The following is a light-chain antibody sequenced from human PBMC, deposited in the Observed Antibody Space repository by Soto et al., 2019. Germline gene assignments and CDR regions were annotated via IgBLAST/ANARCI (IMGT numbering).Light chain of an antibody. CDR3: QQSYTTPLT. CDR1: QNINNY. J-gene: IGKJ4*01. Sequence: DIQMTQSPSSLSASVGDRVTISCRASQNINNYLNWYQHKPGQAPKVLIYDVFTLQSGVPSRFSGSGSGTFFTLTISSLQPEYFATYYCQQSYTTPLTFGGGTKVEIK. CDR2: DVF. V-gene: IGKV1-39*01.